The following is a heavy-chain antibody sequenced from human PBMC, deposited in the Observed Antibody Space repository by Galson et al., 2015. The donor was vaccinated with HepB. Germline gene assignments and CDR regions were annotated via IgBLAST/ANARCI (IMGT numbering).Heavy chain of an antibody. CDR2: ISSSGSYI. D-gene: IGHD6-19*01. J-gene: IGHJ4*02. Sequence: SLRLSCAASGFTFSSYSMNWVRQAPGKGLEWVSSISSSGSYIYYADSVKGRFTISRDNAKDSLYLQMNSLRAEDTAVYYCARDMGVGVSGWYDAKFDYWGQGTLVTVSS. CDR3: ARDMGVGVSGWYDAKFDY. CDR1: GFTFSSYS. V-gene: IGHV3-21*01.